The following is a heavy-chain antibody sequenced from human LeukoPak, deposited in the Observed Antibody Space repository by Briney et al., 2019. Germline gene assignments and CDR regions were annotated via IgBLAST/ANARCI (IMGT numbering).Heavy chain of an antibody. Sequence: SETLSLTCAVYGGSFSGYYWSWIRQPPGKGLEWIGEINHSGSTNYNPSLKSRVTISVDTSKNQFSLKLSSVTAADTAVYYCARGLGNYVRSHNWFDPWCQGTLVTVSS. CDR2: INHSGST. J-gene: IGHJ5*02. CDR3: ARGLGNYVRSHNWFDP. V-gene: IGHV4-34*01. D-gene: IGHD3-10*02. CDR1: GGSFSGYY.